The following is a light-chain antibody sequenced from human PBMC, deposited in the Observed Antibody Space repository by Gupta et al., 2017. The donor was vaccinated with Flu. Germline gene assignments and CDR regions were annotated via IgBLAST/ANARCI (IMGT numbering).Light chain of an antibody. V-gene: IGKV2-28*01. Sequence: DIVMTQSPLSLPVTPGEPASISCRSSQSLLRNNGYNYLDWYLQKPGQSPQLLIYLGSSRASGVPDRFSASGSGTDFTLQISRVEAEDVGVYYCRQGLQSPYTFGQGTXLEIK. J-gene: IGKJ2*01. CDR1: QSLLRNNGYNY. CDR2: LGS. CDR3: RQGLQSPYT.